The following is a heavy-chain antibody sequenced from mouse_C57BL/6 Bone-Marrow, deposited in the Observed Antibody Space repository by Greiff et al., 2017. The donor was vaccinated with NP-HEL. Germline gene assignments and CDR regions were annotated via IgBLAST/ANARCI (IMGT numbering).Heavy chain of an antibody. D-gene: IGHD1-1*01. CDR1: GYSITSDY. CDR3: ARGNYYGTGGLYYFDY. CDR2: ISYSGST. Sequence: EVKLVESGPGLAKPSQTLSLTCSVTGYSITSDYWNWIRKFPGNKLEYMGYISYSGSTYYNPSLKSRISITRDTSKNQYYLQLNSVTTEDTATYYCARGNYYGTGGLYYFDYWGQGTTLTVSS. V-gene: IGHV3-8*01. J-gene: IGHJ2*01.